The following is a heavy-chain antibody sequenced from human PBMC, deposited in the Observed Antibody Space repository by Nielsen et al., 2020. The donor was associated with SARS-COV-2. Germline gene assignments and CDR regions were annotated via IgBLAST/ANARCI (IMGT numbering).Heavy chain of an antibody. D-gene: IGHD3-3*01. J-gene: IGHJ6*02. CDR2: INPNSGGT. V-gene: IGHV1-18*01. Sequence: WVRQAPGQGLEWMGRINPNSGGTNYAQKLQGRVTMTTDTSTSTAYMELRSLRSDDTAVYYCARDRSSDFWSGYYLYYYYYGMDVWGQGTTVTVSS. CDR3: ARDRSSDFWSGYYLYYYYYGMDV.